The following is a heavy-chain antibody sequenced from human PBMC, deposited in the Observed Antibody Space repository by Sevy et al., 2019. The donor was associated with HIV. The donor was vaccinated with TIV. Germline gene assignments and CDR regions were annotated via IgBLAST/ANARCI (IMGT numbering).Heavy chain of an antibody. CDR2: MNPNSGNT. V-gene: IGHV1-8*01. J-gene: IGHJ6*02. CDR3: ARFLSASYYYYHAMDV. Sequence: ASVKVSCKASGYTFTTYDINWVRQATGQGLEWMGWMNPNSGNTGYAQRFQGRVTMTRNTSIETAYMELSSLRSEDTAVYYCARFLSASYYYYHAMDVWGQGTTVTVSS. CDR1: GYTFTTYD. D-gene: IGHD1-26*01.